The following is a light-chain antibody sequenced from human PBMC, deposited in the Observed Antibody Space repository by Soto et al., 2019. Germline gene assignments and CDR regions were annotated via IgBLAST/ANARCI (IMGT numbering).Light chain of an antibody. CDR1: NNDIGGYNY. Sequence: QSALTQPASVSGSPGQSITISCTGTNNDIGGYNYVSWYQQHPGKAPKLMIYGVNNRPSGVSNRFSGSKSGNTASLTISGLQAEDEAHYYCNSFTSSSTLVFGGGTKLTVL. J-gene: IGLJ2*01. V-gene: IGLV2-14*01. CDR2: GVN. CDR3: NSFTSSSTLV.